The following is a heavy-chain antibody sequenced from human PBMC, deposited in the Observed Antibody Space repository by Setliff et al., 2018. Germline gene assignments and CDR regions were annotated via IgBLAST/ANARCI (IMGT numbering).Heavy chain of an antibody. J-gene: IGHJ3*02. Sequence: SETLSLTCTVSGGSISSRSYYWAWIRQPPGKGLEWIGSIHYSGSTYYNPSLKSRVTISIDTSKNQFSLKLSSVTAADTAVYYCARGGDSGSYFLANHDAFDIWGQGTMVTVSS. D-gene: IGHD1-26*01. V-gene: IGHV4-39*07. CDR1: GGSISSRSYY. CDR3: ARGGDSGSYFLANHDAFDI. CDR2: IHYSGST.